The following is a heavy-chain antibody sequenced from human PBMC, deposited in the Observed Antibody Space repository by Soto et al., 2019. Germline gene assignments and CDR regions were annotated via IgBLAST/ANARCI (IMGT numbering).Heavy chain of an antibody. Sequence: QVQLVQSGAEVKKPGSSVKVSCKASGGTFSSYTISWVRQAPGQGLEWMGRIIPILGIANYAQKFQGRVTIPADNSTSTAYMELSSLRSEDTAVYYCERDDLNWYFDLWGRGTLVTVSS. CDR1: GGTFSSYT. CDR2: IIPILGIA. V-gene: IGHV1-69*08. CDR3: ERDDLNWYFDL. J-gene: IGHJ2*01.